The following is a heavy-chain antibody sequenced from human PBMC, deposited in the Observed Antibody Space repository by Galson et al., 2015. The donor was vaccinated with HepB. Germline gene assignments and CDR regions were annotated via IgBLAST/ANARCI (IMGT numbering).Heavy chain of an antibody. CDR1: GYTLTELS. D-gene: IGHD4-17*01. V-gene: IGHV1-24*01. J-gene: IGHJ6*02. Sequence: SVKVSCKVSGYTLTELSMHWVRQAPGKGLEWMGGFDPEDGETIYAQKFQGRVTMTEDTYTDTAYMELSSLRSEDTAVYYCATRSTYGDSLKAYYYYGMDVWGQGTTVAVSS. CDR2: FDPEDGET. CDR3: ATRSTYGDSLKAYYYYGMDV.